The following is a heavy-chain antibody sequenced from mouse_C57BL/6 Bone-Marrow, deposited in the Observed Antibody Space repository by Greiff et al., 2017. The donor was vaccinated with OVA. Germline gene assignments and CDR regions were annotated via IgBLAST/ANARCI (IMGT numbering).Heavy chain of an antibody. CDR1: GFSFNTYA. V-gene: IGHV10-1*01. D-gene: IGHD3-2*02. J-gene: IGHJ4*01. CDR2: IRSKSNNYAT. Sequence: EVKLVESGGGLVQPKGSLKLSCAASGFSFNTYAMNWVRQAPGKGLEWVARIRSKSNNYATYYADSVKDRFTISRDDSESMLYLQMNNLKTEDTAMYYCVREDSSGPYAMDYWGQGTSVTVSS. CDR3: VREDSSGPYAMDY.